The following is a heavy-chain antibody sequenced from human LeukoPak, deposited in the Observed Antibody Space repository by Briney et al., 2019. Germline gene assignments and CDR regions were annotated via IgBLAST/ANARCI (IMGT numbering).Heavy chain of an antibody. CDR3: AREGRDGYKFDY. D-gene: IGHD5-24*01. CDR1: GGSISTYY. J-gene: IGHJ4*02. Sequence: TSETLSLTCTVSGGSISTYYWSWIRQSPGKGLEWIGYIYYSGSTNYSPSLKSRVTISVDSSKNQFSLKLSSVTAADTAVYYCAREGRDGYKFDYWGQGTLVTVSS. CDR2: IYYSGST. V-gene: IGHV4-59*01.